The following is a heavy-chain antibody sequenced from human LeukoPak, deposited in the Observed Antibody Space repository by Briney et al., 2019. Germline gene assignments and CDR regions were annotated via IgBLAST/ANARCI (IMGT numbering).Heavy chain of an antibody. J-gene: IGHJ3*02. CDR1: GGSISSYY. V-gene: IGHV4-59*08. CDR2: IYHSGDT. Sequence: SETLSLTCTVSGGSISSYYWGWIRQPPGKGLEWIGNIYHSGDTYYKPSLKSRATISVDTSKNQFSLKLNSVTAADTAIYYCARLIRTGGGQGAFDIWGQGTMVTVSS. CDR3: ARLIRTGGGQGAFDI. D-gene: IGHD2-8*02.